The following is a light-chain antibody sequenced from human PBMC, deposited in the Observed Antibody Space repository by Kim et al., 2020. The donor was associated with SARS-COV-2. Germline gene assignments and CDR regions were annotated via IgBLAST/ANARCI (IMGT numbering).Light chain of an antibody. Sequence: SPGERASLSCVASQNVGNDLSWYQQKRGQAPRLLIYDASIRAPGIPARFTGSGSGTEFTLTISSLQSEDFAIYYCQQYNRWPPITFGGGTKVDIK. CDR1: QNVGND. CDR2: DAS. V-gene: IGKV3-15*01. CDR3: QQYNRWPPIT. J-gene: IGKJ4*01.